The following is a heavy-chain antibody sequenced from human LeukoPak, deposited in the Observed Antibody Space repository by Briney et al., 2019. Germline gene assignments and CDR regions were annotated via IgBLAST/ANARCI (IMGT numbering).Heavy chain of an antibody. D-gene: IGHD3-10*01. CDR1: GFPFDEHA. J-gene: IGHJ5*02. CDR2: IANDGKTT. CDR3: TKEGLPSGTSWSAWFDP. V-gene: IGHV3-30*18. Sequence: PGGSLRLSCAASGFPFDEHAMYWVRQAPGKGLEWVAVIANDGKTTFYADSVKGRFTISRDNSKNTFYLQMNSLRPEDTAVYYCTKEGLPSGTSWSAWFDPWGQGTLVTVSS.